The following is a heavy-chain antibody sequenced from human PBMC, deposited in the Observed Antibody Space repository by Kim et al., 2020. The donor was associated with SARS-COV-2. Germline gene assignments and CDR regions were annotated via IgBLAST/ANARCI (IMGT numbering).Heavy chain of an antibody. CDR3: AKPTVTTPYYYYYYGMDV. CDR1: GFTFSSYA. V-gene: IGHV3-23*01. Sequence: GGSLRLSCAASGFTFSSYAMSWVRQAPGKGLEWVSAISGSGGSTYYADSVKGRFTISRDNSKNTLYLQMNSLRAEDTAVYYCAKPTVTTPYYYYYYGMDVWGQGTTVTVSS. CDR2: ISGSGGST. J-gene: IGHJ6*02. D-gene: IGHD4-17*01.